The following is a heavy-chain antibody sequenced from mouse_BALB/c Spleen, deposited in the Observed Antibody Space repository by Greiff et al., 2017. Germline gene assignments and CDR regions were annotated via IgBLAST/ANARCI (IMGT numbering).Heavy chain of an antibody. Sequence: VQRVESGPGLVAPSQSLSITCTVSGFSLTGYGVNWVRQPPGQGLEWLGMIWGDGSTDYNSALNSRLSISKDNSKSQVFLKMNSLQTDDTARYYCARSSGNYDYAMDDWGEGTSVTVSS. J-gene: IGHJ4*01. V-gene: IGHV2-6-7*01. CDR3: ARSSGNYDYAMDD. CDR1: GFSLTGYG. CDR2: IWGDGST. D-gene: IGHD2-1*01.